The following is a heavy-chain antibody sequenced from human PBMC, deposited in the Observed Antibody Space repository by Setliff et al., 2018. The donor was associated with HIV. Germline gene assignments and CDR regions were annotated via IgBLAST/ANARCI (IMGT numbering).Heavy chain of an antibody. D-gene: IGHD1-7*01. CDR3: ARGRNRNYVVYGMDV. Sequence: QAGGSLRLSCAASGFTFSNYAMHWVRQAPGQGLEWVAVISYDGSDKYYADSVKGRFTISRDNSKNTLYLHMNSLRVEDTAVYYCARGRNRNYVVYGMDVWGQGTTVTVSS. V-gene: IGHV3-30*04. J-gene: IGHJ6*02. CDR2: ISYDGSDK. CDR1: GFTFSNYA.